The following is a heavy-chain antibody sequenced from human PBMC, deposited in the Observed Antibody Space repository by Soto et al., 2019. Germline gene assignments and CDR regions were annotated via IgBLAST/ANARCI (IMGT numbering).Heavy chain of an antibody. V-gene: IGHV1-8*01. CDR1: GYTFTSYN. CDR2: INPNSGNT. D-gene: IGHD3-10*01. J-gene: IGHJ5*02. Sequence: ASVKVSCKASGYTFTSYNLNWVRQATGQGLEWMGWINPNSGNTGYAQKFQGRVTMTRDTSISTAYMELSSLRSDDTAVYYCARMKSDSGSYYNRLDPWGQGTMVTVYS. CDR3: ARMKSDSGSYYNRLDP.